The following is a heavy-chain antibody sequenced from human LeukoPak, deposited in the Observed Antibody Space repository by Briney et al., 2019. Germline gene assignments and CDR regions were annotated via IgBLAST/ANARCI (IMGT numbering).Heavy chain of an antibody. J-gene: IGHJ5*02. Sequence: PSETLSLTCAVYGGSFSGYYWSWIRQPPGKGLEWIGGINHSGSTNYNPSLKSRVTISVDTSKNQFSLKLSSVTAADTAVYYCARARITMVRGVRRWFDPWGQGTLVTVSS. V-gene: IGHV4-34*01. D-gene: IGHD3-10*01. CDR1: GGSFSGYY. CDR2: INHSGST. CDR3: ARARITMVRGVRRWFDP.